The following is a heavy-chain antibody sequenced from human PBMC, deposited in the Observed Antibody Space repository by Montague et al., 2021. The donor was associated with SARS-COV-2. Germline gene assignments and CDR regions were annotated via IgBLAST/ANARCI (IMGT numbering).Heavy chain of an antibody. J-gene: IGHJ4*02. D-gene: IGHD3-22*01. Sequence: PALVQPTQTLTLTCTFSGFSLSTSGMCVSWIRQLPGKALEWLALIDWDDDKYYSTPLKSRLTITKDTSKNQVVLTMTNMDPVDTATYYCAHSRYYYYDSSGYRVYYLASGGQGTLVPVSS. CDR1: GFSLSTSGMC. CDR3: AHSRYYYYDSSGYRVYYLAS. CDR2: IDWDDDK. V-gene: IGHV2-70*12.